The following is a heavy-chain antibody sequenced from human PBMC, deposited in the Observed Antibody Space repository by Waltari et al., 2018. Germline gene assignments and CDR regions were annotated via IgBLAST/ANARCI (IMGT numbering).Heavy chain of an antibody. CDR3: AGGYSSYYGMDV. J-gene: IGHJ6*02. CDR1: GFTFNTYT. CDR2: ISSTSSDI. V-gene: IGHV3-21*02. D-gene: IGHD6-13*01. Sequence: EVQLVESGGGLVKPGGSLRLSCAASGFTFNTYTMNWVRQAPGKGRGWVSSISSTSSDIYYADSVKGRFTISRDNAKSSLYLQLNSLRAEDTAVYYCAGGYSSYYGMDVWGQGTTVTVSS.